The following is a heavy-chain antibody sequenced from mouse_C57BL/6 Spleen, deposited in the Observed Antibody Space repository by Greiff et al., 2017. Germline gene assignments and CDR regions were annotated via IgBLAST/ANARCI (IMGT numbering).Heavy chain of an antibody. Sequence: ESGPGLVKPSQSLSLTCSVTGYSITSGYYWNWIRQFPGNKLEWMGYISYDGSNNYNPSLKNRISITRDTSKNQFFLKLNSVTTEDTATYYCARGYPGYFDYWGQGTTLTVSS. CDR1: GYSITSGYY. CDR3: ARGYPGYFDY. CDR2: ISYDGSN. V-gene: IGHV3-6*01. J-gene: IGHJ2*01.